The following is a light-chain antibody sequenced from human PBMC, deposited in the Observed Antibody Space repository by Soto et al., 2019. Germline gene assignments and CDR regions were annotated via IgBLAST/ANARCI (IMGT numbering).Light chain of an antibody. CDR2: GVS. CDR1: SNDVGGHNS. Sequence: QSALTQPASVSGSPGQSITISCTGTSNDVGGHNSVSWYQHHPGKAPKLMIYGVSNRPSGVSNRFSGSKSGNTASLTISGLQAEDEANYYCSSYTSSSTPRVFGGGTKLTVL. CDR3: SSYTSSSTPRV. J-gene: IGLJ3*02. V-gene: IGLV2-14*01.